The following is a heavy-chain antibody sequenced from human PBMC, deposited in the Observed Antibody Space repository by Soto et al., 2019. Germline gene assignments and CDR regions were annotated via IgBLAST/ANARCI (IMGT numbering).Heavy chain of an antibody. Sequence: PSERLSLTXTVSGGSISSSSYYWGWIRQPRGKGLERIGSIYYSGSTYYNPSLKSRVTISVDTSKNQFSLKLSSVTAADTAVYYCARHDGICSGGSCYSEWFDPWGQGTLVTVS. CDR2: IYYSGST. CDR1: GGSISSSSYY. J-gene: IGHJ5*02. V-gene: IGHV4-39*01. D-gene: IGHD2-15*01. CDR3: ARHDGICSGGSCYSEWFDP.